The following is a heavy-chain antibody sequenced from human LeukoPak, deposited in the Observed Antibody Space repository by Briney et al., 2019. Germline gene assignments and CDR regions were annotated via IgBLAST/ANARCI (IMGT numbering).Heavy chain of an antibody. CDR3: ARIYDSSDY. CDR1: GFTFSSYE. J-gene: IGHJ4*02. CDR2: ISSSGSTI. Sequence: GGSLRPSCAASGFTFSSYEMNWVRQAPGKGLEWVSYISSSGSTIYYADSVKGRFTISRDNAKNSLYLQMNSLSAEDTAVYYCARIYDSSDYWGQGTLVTVSS. D-gene: IGHD3-22*01. V-gene: IGHV3-48*03.